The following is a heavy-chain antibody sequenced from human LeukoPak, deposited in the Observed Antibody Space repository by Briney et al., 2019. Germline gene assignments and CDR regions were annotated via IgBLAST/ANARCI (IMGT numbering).Heavy chain of an antibody. D-gene: IGHD6-6*01. CDR2: IYSGGST. Sequence: PGGSLRLSCAASGFTVSGNYVSWVRQAPGKGLEWVSVIYSGGSTYYADSVKGRFPISRDKSKNTLYLQMNSLRAEDTAVYYCARDLRGSSSYHYYYYMDVWGKGTTVTVSS. V-gene: IGHV3-53*01. CDR3: ARDLRGSSSYHYYYYMDV. J-gene: IGHJ6*03. CDR1: GFTVSGNY.